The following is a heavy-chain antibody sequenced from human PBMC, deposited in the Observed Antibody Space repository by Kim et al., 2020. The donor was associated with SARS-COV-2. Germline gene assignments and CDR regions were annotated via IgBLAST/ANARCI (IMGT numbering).Heavy chain of an antibody. CDR2: ISGSGGST. V-gene: IGHV3-23*01. D-gene: IGHD3-10*01. Sequence: GGSLRLSCAASGFTFSSYAMSWVRQAPGKGLEWVSAISGSGGSTYYADSVKGRFTISRDNSKNTLYLQMNSLRAEDTAVYYCAKTMSRYYGSGSYYPFDYWGQGTLVTVSS. CDR1: GFTFSSYA. J-gene: IGHJ4*02. CDR3: AKTMSRYYGSGSYYPFDY.